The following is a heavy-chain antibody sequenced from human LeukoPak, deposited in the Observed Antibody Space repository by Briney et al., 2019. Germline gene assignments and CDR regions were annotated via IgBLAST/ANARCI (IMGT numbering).Heavy chain of an antibody. V-gene: IGHV4-4*07. J-gene: IGHJ4*02. CDR1: GGSISNYY. CDR3: ARAGSSGWYVFDN. D-gene: IGHD6-19*01. Sequence: PSETLSLTCTVSGGSISNYYWSWIRQPAGKGLEWIGRIYASGSTNYNPSLKSRVTMSVDTSKHQLSLKLSSVTAADTAVYYCARAGSSGWYVFDNWGQGTVVTVSS. CDR2: IYASGST.